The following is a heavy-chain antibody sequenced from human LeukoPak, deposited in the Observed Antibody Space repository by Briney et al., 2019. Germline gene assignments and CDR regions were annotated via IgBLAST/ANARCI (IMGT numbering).Heavy chain of an antibody. J-gene: IGHJ4*02. CDR1: GYTFTRYG. CDR2: ISAYNGNT. CDR3: ARDRSLIPATAIN. D-gene: IGHD2-2*02. V-gene: IGHV1-18*01. Sequence: SSVKVSCKDSGYTFTRYGISWVRQAPGQGLEWMGWISAYNGNTNHAQKLQGRVTMTTDTSTSTAYMELRSLRSDDRAVYYCARDRSLIPATAINWGQGTLVTVSS.